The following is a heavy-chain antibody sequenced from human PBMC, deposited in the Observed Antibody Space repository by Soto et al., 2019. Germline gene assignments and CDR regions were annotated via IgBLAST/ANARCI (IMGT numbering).Heavy chain of an antibody. Sequence: SETLSLTCTVSGGSVSSGSYYWSWIRQPPGKGLEWIGYIYYSGSTNYNPSLKSRVTISVDTSKNQFSLMLSSVTAADTAVYYCARDTYDSSASDGFDYWGQGTLVTVSS. V-gene: IGHV4-61*01. CDR1: GGSVSSGSYY. J-gene: IGHJ4*02. D-gene: IGHD3-22*01. CDR3: ARDTYDSSASDGFDY. CDR2: IYYSGST.